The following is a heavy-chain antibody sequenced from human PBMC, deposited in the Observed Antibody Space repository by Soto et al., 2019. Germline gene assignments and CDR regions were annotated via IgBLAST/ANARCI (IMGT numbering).Heavy chain of an antibody. Sequence: GGSLRLSCAPSGFTFSSYAMHWVRQAPGKGLEYVSAIRSHGGSTYYANSVKGRFTISRDNSENTLYLQMGSLRAEDMAVYYCARELGQQLVQYAFDIWGQGRMGNGSS. D-gene: IGHD6-13*01. CDR2: IRSHGGST. CDR1: GFTFSSYA. V-gene: IGHV3-64*01. J-gene: IGHJ3*02. CDR3: ARELGQQLVQYAFDI.